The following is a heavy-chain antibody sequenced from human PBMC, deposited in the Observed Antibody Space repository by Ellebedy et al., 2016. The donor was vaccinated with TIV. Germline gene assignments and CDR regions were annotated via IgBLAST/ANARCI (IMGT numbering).Heavy chain of an antibody. CDR2: IKQDASEI. Sequence: GESLKISXTASGFTFSSFTMHWVRQAPGKGLQWVAIIKQDASEIYYLDSVKGRFTISRDNAKNSVYLQMNSLRGEDTAVYYCARGIAAENEVGLDSWGQGTLVTVSP. V-gene: IGHV3-7*01. D-gene: IGHD6-13*01. CDR1: GFTFSSFT. CDR3: ARGIAAENEVGLDS. J-gene: IGHJ4*02.